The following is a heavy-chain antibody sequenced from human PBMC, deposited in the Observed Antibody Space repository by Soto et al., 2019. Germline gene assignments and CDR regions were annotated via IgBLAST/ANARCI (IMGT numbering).Heavy chain of an antibody. V-gene: IGHV4-30-4*01. CDR1: GGSISSGDYF. Sequence: QVRLQESGPGLVKPSQTLSLTCTVSGGSISSGDYFWSWVRQPPGKGLEWIGYIYYTGSPSYNPSLKSRITMSVDTSKNQFSLKVSSVTAADTAVYFCARDDGYYRLYDYWGQGTLVTVSS. J-gene: IGHJ4*02. CDR2: IYYTGSP. D-gene: IGHD3-3*01. CDR3: ARDDGYYRLYDY.